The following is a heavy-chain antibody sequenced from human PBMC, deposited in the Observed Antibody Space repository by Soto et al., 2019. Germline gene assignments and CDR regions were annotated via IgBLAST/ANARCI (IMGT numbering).Heavy chain of an antibody. D-gene: IGHD3-10*01. CDR2: IIPIFGTA. V-gene: IGHV1-69*13. CDR1: GGTFSSYA. CDR3: AREALGTMVRGVIITLALDS. Sequence: GASVKVSCKASGGTFSSYAISWVRQAPGPGRAWMGGIIPIFGTANHAPKFQGRVTITADESTSTAYMELSSLRSEDTAVYYCAREALGTMVRGVIITLALDSWGQVTMVTVS. J-gene: IGHJ3*02.